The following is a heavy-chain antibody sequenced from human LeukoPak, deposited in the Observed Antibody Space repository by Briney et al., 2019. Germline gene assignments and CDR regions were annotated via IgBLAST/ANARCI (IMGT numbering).Heavy chain of an antibody. CDR1: GFTFSNYA. V-gene: IGHV3-23*01. CDR2: ISGSGGTT. CDR3: AKEGSNSGSGYHFDY. J-gene: IGHJ4*02. D-gene: IGHD3-22*01. Sequence: GGSLRLSCAASGFTFSNYAMNWVRQAPGKGLEWVPTISGSGGTTYYADSVKGRFTISRDNSKNTVFLQMSSLRAEDTAVYSCAKEGSNSGSGYHFDYWGQGTLVTVSS.